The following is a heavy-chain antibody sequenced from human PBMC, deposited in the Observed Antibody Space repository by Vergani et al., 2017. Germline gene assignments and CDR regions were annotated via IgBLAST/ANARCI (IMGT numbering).Heavy chain of an antibody. CDR3: ARQTTYYDFWSGYRAFDY. J-gene: IGHJ4*02. CDR1: GGSISSYY. V-gene: IGHV4-4*09. D-gene: IGHD3-3*01. CDR2: IYTSGST. Sequence: QVQLQESGPGLVKPSETLSLTCTVSGGSISSYYWSWIRQPPGKGLEWIGYIYTSGSTNYNPSLKSRVTISVDTSKNQFSLKLSSVTAADTAVYYCARQTTYYDFWSGYRAFDYWGQGTLVTVSS.